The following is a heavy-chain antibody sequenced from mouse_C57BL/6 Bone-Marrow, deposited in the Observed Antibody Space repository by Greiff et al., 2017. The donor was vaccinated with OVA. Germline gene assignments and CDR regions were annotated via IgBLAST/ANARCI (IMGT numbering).Heavy chain of an antibody. D-gene: IGHD1-1*01. V-gene: IGHV2-5*01. J-gene: IGHJ2*01. CDR3: AKNSYGSSYVVYFDY. CDR2: IWRGGST. CDR1: GFSLTSYG. Sequence: VMLVESGPGLVQPSQSLSITCTVSGFSLTSYGVHWVRQSPGKGLEWLGVIWRGGSTDYNAAFMSRLSITKDNSKSQVFFKMNSLQADDTAIYYCAKNSYGSSYVVYFDYWGQGTTLTVSS.